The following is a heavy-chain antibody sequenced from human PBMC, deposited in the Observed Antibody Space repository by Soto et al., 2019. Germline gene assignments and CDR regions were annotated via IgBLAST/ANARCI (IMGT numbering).Heavy chain of an antibody. CDR3: ARVGYSSGWYLENYYGMDV. V-gene: IGHV1-18*01. Sequence: RASVKVSCKASGYTFTSYGISWVRQAPGQGLEWMGWISAYNGNTNYAQKLQGRVTMTTDTSTSTAYMELRSLRSDDTAVYYCARVGYSSGWYLENYYGMDVWGQGTTVTVSS. CDR1: GYTFTSYG. J-gene: IGHJ6*02. CDR2: ISAYNGNT. D-gene: IGHD6-19*01.